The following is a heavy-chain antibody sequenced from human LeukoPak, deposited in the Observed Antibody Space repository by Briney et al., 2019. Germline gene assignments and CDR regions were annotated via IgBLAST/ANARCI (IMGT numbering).Heavy chain of an antibody. D-gene: IGHD3-16*01. CDR2: IIPIFGTA. CDR1: GGTFSSYA. CDR3: ARVPRGGDRFDP. Sequence: ASVKVSCKASGGTFSSYAISWVRQAPGQGLEWRGGIIPIFGTANYAQKFQGRVTITADKSTNTAYMELSSLRSEDTAVYYCARVPRGGDRFDPWGQGTLVTVSS. V-gene: IGHV1-69*06. J-gene: IGHJ5*02.